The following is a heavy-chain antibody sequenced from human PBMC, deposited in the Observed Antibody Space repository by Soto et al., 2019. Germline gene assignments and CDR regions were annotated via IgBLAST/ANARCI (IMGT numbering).Heavy chain of an antibody. V-gene: IGHV3-21*01. J-gene: IGHJ6*04. Sequence: EVQLVESGGGLVKPGGCLRLSCISSGFTFRTYTMNWVRQAPGKGLEWVSGIRGFSPYTFYAESVKGRFTISRDNAKNSLYLQLNSVRAEDTAVYYCARDRGYDAHDYYFNAMDVWGEGTTVTVSS. CDR1: GFTFRTYT. CDR3: ARDRGYDAHDYYFNAMDV. D-gene: IGHD2-15*01. CDR2: IRGFSPYT.